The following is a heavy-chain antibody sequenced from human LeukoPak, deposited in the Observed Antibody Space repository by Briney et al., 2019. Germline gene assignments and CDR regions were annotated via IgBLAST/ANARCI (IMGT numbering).Heavy chain of an antibody. V-gene: IGHV3-74*01. CDR1: GFTFSSNW. J-gene: IGHJ4*02. CDR2: INEDGRTT. CDR3: VRDLGGRSGH. D-gene: IGHD1-26*01. Sequence: GGSLRLSCAASGFTFSSNWMHWVRQAPGKGLVWVSRINEDGRTTNYADSVKGRFTISRDNAKNTLDLQTNSLRAEDTAVYYCVRDLGGRSGHWGQGTLVTVSS.